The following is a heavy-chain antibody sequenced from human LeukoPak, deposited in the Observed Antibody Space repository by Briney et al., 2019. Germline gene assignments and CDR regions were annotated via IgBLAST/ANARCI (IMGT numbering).Heavy chain of an antibody. J-gene: IGHJ4*02. CDR2: IYHSGST. V-gene: IGHV4-30-2*01. CDR3: ARDHLAVAGLDY. D-gene: IGHD6-19*01. CDR1: GGSISSGGYY. Sequence: SQTLPLTCTVSGGSISSGGYYWSWIRQPPGKGLEWIGYIYHSGSTYYNPSLKSRVTISVDTSKNQFSLKLSSVTAADTAVYYCARDHLAVAGLDYWGQGTLVTVSS.